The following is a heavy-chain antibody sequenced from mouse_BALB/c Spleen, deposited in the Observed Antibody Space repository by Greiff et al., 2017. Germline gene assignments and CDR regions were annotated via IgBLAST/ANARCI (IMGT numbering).Heavy chain of an antibody. D-gene: IGHD2-1*01. CDR3: ARGYYGNYRKGAMDY. V-gene: IGHV2-9*02. CDR2: IWAGGST. J-gene: IGHJ4*01. Sequence: QVQLKQSGPGLVAPSQSLSITCTVSGFSLTSYGVHWVRQPPGKGLEWLGVIWAGGSTNYNSALMSRLSISKDNSKSQVFLKMNSLQTDDTAMYYCARGYYGNYRKGAMDYWGQGTSVTVSS. CDR1: GFSLTSYG.